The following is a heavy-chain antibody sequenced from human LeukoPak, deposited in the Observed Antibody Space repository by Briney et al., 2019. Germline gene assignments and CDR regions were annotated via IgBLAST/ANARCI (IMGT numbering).Heavy chain of an antibody. Sequence: TSETLSLTCTVSGGSISSYYWSWIRQPPGKGLEWIGYIYYSGSTNYNPSLKSRVTISVDTSKNQFSLKLSSVTAADTAVYYCARPRGYCSSTSCYDWFDPWGQGTLVTVSS. CDR1: GGSISSYY. D-gene: IGHD2-2*01. V-gene: IGHV4-59*08. CDR3: ARPRGYCSSTSCYDWFDP. J-gene: IGHJ5*02. CDR2: IYYSGST.